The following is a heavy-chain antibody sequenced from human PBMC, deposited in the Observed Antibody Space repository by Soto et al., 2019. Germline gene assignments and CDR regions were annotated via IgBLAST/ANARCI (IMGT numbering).Heavy chain of an antibody. CDR1: GFIFSDYA. CDR3: AKATSRWGGYDINWVDI. Sequence: EVHLLESGGNLVQPGMSLRLSCAASGFIFSDYAMTWVRQAPVKGLQWVSTISGTSGRHRNTFYTASVKGRCTVTRDNSKTTVFLETYRVTVHDTRVYYCAKATSRWGGYDINWVDIWGQGTLVTVSS. V-gene: IGHV3-23*01. D-gene: IGHD3-9*01. CDR2: ISGTSGRHRNT. J-gene: IGHJ5*02.